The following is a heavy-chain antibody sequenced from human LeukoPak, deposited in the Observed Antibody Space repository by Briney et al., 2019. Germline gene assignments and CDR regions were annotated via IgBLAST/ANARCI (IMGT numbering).Heavy chain of an antibody. CDR2: IYTSGST. V-gene: IGHV4-61*02. J-gene: IGHJ3*02. CDR3: ARERVNFGAFDI. D-gene: IGHD3-16*01. Sequence: SETLSLTCTVSGGSISSGSYYWSWIRQPAGKGLEWIGRIYTSGSTNYNPSLKSRVTISVDTSKNQFSLKLSSVTAADTAVYYCARERVNFGAFDIWGQGTMVTVSS. CDR1: GGSISSGSYY.